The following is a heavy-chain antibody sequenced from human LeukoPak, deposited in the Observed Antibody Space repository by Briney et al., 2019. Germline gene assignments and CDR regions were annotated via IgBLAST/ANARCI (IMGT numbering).Heavy chain of an antibody. J-gene: IGHJ6*03. CDR3: ASSDSSGWTYYYYYYMDV. Sequence: ASVKVSCKASGGTFSSYAISWVRQAPGQGLEWMGGIIPIFGTANYAQKFQVRVTITADKSTSTAYMELSSLRSEDTAVYYCASSDSSGWTYYYYYYMDVWGKGTTVTVSS. V-gene: IGHV1-69*06. CDR1: GGTFSSYA. D-gene: IGHD6-19*01. CDR2: IIPIFGTA.